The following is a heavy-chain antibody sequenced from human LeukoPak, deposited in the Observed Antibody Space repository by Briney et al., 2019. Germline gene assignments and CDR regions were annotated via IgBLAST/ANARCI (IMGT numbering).Heavy chain of an antibody. CDR3: ARGLSSYYDSSGYYYRQGDYFDY. CDR1: GGSFSGYY. V-gene: IGHV4-34*01. D-gene: IGHD3-22*01. CDR2: INHSGST. J-gene: IGHJ4*02. Sequence: PSETLSLTCAVYGGSFSGYYWSWIRQPPGKGLEWIGEINHSGSTNYNPSLKSRVTISVDTSKNQFSLKLSSVTAADTAVYYCARGLSSYYDSSGYYYRQGDYFDYWGQGTLVTASS.